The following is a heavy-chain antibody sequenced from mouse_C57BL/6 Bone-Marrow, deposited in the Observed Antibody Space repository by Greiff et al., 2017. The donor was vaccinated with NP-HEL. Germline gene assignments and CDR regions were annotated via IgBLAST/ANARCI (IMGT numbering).Heavy chain of an antibody. CDR1: GFSFNTYA. CDR3: VRHADEGHYAMDY. D-gene: IGHD3-3*01. CDR2: IRSKSNNYAT. J-gene: IGHJ4*01. Sequence: EAGGGLVQPKGSLKLSCAASGFSFNTYAMNWVRQAPGKGLEWVARIRSKSNNYATYYADSVKDRFTISRDDSESMLYLQMNNLKTEDTAMYYCVRHADEGHYAMDYWGQGTSVTVSS. V-gene: IGHV10-1*01.